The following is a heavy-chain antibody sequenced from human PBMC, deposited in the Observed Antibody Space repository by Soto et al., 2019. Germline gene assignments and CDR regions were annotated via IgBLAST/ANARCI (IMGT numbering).Heavy chain of an antibody. Sequence: EVQLVESGGGLVQPGGSLRLSCAASGFTFSDHYMDWVRQAPGKGLEWVGRSRNKANSYSTEYAASVKGRFTISRDESKNSLYLQMNSLKTEDMAVYYCARFSGSYTRGLDYWGQGTLVTVSS. CDR3: ARFSGSYTRGLDY. CDR1: GFTFSDHY. CDR2: SRNKANSYST. V-gene: IGHV3-72*01. D-gene: IGHD1-26*01. J-gene: IGHJ4*02.